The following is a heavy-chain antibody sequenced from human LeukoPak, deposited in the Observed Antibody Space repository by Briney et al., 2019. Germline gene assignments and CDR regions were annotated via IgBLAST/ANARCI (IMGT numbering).Heavy chain of an antibody. D-gene: IGHD3-10*01. CDR3: ARDLGVRGLITPTLDY. CDR2: INSDGSNT. V-gene: IGHV3-74*01. Sequence: GGSLSLSCAASGFTFSSYWMYWVRQAPGKGLVWVSRINSDGSNTTYADSVKGRFTISRDNAKNTLYLQMNSLRAEDTAVYYCARDLGVRGLITPTLDYWGQGTLVTVSS. J-gene: IGHJ4*02. CDR1: GFTFSSYW.